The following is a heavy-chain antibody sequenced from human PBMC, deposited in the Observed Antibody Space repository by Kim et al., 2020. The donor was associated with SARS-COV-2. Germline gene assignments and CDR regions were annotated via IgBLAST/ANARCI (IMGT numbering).Heavy chain of an antibody. Sequence: VKGRFTISRDNSKNALYLQMNSLRTEDTALYYCAKDIGQTSFYYYYGMDVWGQGTTVTVSS. CDR3: AKDIGQTSFYYYYGMDV. V-gene: IGHV3-43*01. D-gene: IGHD1-1*01. J-gene: IGHJ6*02.